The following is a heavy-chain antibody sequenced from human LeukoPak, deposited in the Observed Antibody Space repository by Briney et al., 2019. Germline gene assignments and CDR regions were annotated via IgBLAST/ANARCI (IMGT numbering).Heavy chain of an antibody. J-gene: IGHJ6*02. CDR3: AGYGSGSFPPDAYYYYGMDV. CDR1: GGTFSSYA. CDR2: IIPIFGTA. D-gene: IGHD3-10*01. V-gene: IGHV1-69*13. Sequence: SVKVSCKASGGTFSSYAISWVRQAPGQGLEWMGGIIPIFGTANYAQKFQGRVTITADESTSTAYMELSSLRSEDTAVYYCAGYGSGSFPPDAYYYYGMDVWGQGTTVTVSS.